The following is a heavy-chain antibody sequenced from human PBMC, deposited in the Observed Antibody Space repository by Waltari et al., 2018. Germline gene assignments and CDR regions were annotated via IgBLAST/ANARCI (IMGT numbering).Heavy chain of an antibody. D-gene: IGHD6-19*01. CDR2: INHSGST. CDR3: ARETAVAGIDY. J-gene: IGHJ4*02. Sequence: QVQLQQWGAGLLKPSETLSLTCAVYGGYFSGYYWSWIRQPPGKGLEWIGEINHSGSTNYNPSLKSRVTISVDTSKNQFSLKLSSVTAADTAVYYCARETAVAGIDYWGQGTLVTVSS. CDR1: GGYFSGYY. V-gene: IGHV4-34*01.